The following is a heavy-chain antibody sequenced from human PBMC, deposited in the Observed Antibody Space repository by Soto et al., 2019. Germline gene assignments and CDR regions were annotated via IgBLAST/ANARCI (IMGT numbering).Heavy chain of an antibody. Sequence: QVQLQESGPGLVKPSQTLSLTCTVSGGSISSGDYYWSWIRQPPGKGLEWIGYIYYRGSTYYNPSLSSGVTISVDTAKNQFSLKPSSVTAADXXVXXXXXXXXXXXXXDPXXQGTLVTVSS. CDR1: GGSISSGDYY. CDR2: IYYRGST. J-gene: IGHJ5*02. V-gene: IGHV4-30-4*01. CDR3: XXXXXXXXXXDP.